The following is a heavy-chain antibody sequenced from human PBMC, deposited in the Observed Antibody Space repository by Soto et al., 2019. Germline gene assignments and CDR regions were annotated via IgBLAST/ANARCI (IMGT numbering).Heavy chain of an antibody. Sequence: SVKVSCKASGGTFTSYDINWVRQATGQGLEWMGWMNPNSGNTGYAQKFQGRVTMTRNTSISTAYMELSSLRSEDTAVYYCARGDYDFWSGARPPHYGMDVWGQGTTVTVSS. V-gene: IGHV1-8*01. CDR2: MNPNSGNT. D-gene: IGHD3-3*01. CDR3: ARGDYDFWSGARPPHYGMDV. J-gene: IGHJ6*02. CDR1: GGTFTSYD.